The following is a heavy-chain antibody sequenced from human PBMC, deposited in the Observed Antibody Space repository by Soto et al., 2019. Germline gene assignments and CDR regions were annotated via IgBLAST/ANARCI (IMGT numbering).Heavy chain of an antibody. Sequence: PSETLSLTCTVSGDSISDSRSYYWGWVRQPPGGGLEWIGTIYYTGTTFHNPSLRSRLSMSVDTSKNHFSLSLTSATAADTAVYYCARLSMVYDAPNWFDMWGQGTLVTVSS. CDR3: ARLSMVYDAPNWFDM. CDR2: IYYTGTT. V-gene: IGHV4-39*02. CDR1: GDSISDSRSYY. J-gene: IGHJ5*02. D-gene: IGHD2-8*01.